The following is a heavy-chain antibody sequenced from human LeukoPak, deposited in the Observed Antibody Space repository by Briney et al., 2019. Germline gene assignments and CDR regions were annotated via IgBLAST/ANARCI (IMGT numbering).Heavy chain of an antibody. J-gene: IGHJ6*03. D-gene: IGHD2-21*02. V-gene: IGHV1-69*05. CDR1: GYTLTELS. CDR2: IIPIFGTA. CDR3: ARGDSYCGGDCYSDYYYYMDV. Sequence: SVKVSCKVSGYTLTELSMHWVRQAPGQGLEWMGGIIPIFGTANYAQKFQGRVTITTDESTSTAYMELSSLRSEDTAVYYCARGDSYCGGDCYSDYYYYMDVWGKGTTVTVSS.